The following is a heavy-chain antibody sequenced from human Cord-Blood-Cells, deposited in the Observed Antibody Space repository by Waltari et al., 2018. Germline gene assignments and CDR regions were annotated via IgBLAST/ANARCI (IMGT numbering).Heavy chain of an antibody. Sequence: EVQLVESGGGLVKPGGSLRLSCAASGFTFSNAWMSWVRQAPGKGLGWGGRIKSKTDGGTTDYAAPVKGRFTISRDDSKNTLYLQMNSLKTEDTAVYYCGTDYWGQGTLVTVSS. V-gene: IGHV3-15*01. CDR1: GFTFSNAW. CDR2: IKSKTDGGTT. D-gene: IGHD1-1*01. CDR3: GTDY. J-gene: IGHJ4*02.